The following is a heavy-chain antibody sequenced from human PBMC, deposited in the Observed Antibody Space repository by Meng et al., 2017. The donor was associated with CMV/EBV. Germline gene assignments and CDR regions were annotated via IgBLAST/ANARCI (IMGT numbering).Heavy chain of an antibody. CDR3: ARGSGAGTTWSYFDY. CDR2: IIPIFGTA. V-gene: IGHV1-69*12. Sequence: QRLRAGADVNKPGSSVKVACKAHGGTFSSYAIGWVRQAPGQGLEWMGGIIPIFGTANYAQKFQGRVTITADESTSTAYMELSSLRSEDTAVYYCARGSGAGTTWSYFDYWGQGTLVTVSS. J-gene: IGHJ4*02. D-gene: IGHD1-7*01. CDR1: GGTFSSYA.